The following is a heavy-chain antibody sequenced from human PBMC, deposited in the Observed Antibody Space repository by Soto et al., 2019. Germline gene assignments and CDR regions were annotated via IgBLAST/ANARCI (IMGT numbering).Heavy chain of an antibody. D-gene: IGHD3-22*01. J-gene: IGHJ4*02. CDR2: ISAYKGET. Sequence: GXSVKVSCKASVYTFSSYGISWVRQAPGQGLEWMGWISAYKGETNFAQRLQDRVTMTTDTSTTTAYMELRNLRADDTAMYYCARDNYERSGYFDSWGQGTLVTVSS. CDR3: ARDNYERSGYFDS. CDR1: VYTFSSYG. V-gene: IGHV1-18*04.